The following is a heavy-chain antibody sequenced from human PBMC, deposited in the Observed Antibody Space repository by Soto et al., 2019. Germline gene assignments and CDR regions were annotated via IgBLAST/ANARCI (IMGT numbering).Heavy chain of an antibody. J-gene: IGHJ6*02. D-gene: IGHD2-15*01. V-gene: IGHV3-74*01. CDR1: GFTFSSYW. CDR2: INSDGSST. Sequence: GGSLRLSCAASGFTFSSYWMHWVRQAPGKGLVWVSRINSDGSSTSYADSVKGRFTISRDNAKNTLYLQMNSLRAEDTAVYHCARAGSPYYYYYYGMDVWGQGTTVTVSS. CDR3: ARAGSPYYYYYYGMDV.